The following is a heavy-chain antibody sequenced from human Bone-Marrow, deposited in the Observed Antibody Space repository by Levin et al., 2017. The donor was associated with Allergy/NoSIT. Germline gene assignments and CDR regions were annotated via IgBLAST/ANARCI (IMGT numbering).Heavy chain of an antibody. CDR3: AKDGTGYTKPRGRFGGAYCDY. CDR1: GFTFSSYG. Sequence: GESLKISCAASGFTFSSYGMHWGRQAPGKGLEWVAVISSDGSNKYYADSVKGRFTIPRDNSKNTLYLQMNSLRAEDTAVYYGAKDGTGYTKPRGRFGGAYCDYWGQGTLVTVSS. CDR2: ISSDGSNK. J-gene: IGHJ4*02. V-gene: IGHV3-30*18. D-gene: IGHD3-16*01.